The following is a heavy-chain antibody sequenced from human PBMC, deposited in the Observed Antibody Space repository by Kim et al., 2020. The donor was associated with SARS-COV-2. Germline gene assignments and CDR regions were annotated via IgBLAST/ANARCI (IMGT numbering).Heavy chain of an antibody. Sequence: SETLSLTCTVSGGSISTYYWSWIRQPPGKGLEWIGYIYYTGSTNYNPSLKSRVTMSVDTSKNHFSLKLSSVTAADTAVYYCARAAYSSPWGSGDYFDYWGQGTLVTVSS. CDR1: GGSISTYY. CDR2: IYYTGST. J-gene: IGHJ4*02. CDR3: ARAAYSSPWGSGDYFDY. V-gene: IGHV4-59*01. D-gene: IGHD3-22*01.